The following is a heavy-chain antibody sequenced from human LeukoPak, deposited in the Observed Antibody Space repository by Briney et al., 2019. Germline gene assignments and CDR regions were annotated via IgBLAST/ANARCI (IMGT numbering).Heavy chain of an antibody. J-gene: IGHJ5*02. CDR3: ARGGGTGNWFDP. CDR1: GYSISSGYY. CDR2: IYHSGST. V-gene: IGHV4-38-2*02. Sequence: SETLSLTCTVSGYSISSGYYWGWIRQPPGKGLEWIGTIYHSGSTYYNPSLKSRVTISVDTSKNHFSLKLSSVTAADTAVYYCARGGGTGNWFDPWGQGTLVTVSS. D-gene: IGHD3-16*01.